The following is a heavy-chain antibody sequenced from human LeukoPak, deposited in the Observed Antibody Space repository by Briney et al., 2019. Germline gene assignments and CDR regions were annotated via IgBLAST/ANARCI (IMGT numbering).Heavy chain of an antibody. CDR1: GFTFSSYT. CDR2: ISNSGGST. V-gene: IGHV3-23*01. J-gene: IGHJ4*02. CDR3: ARRDYGDFC. D-gene: IGHD4-17*01. Sequence: GGSLRLSCAASGFTFSSYTMTWVRQAPGKGLEWVSAISNSGGSTYYADSVKGRFTISRDNSKNTLYLQMNSLRAEDTAIYYCARRDYGDFCGGQGTLVTVS.